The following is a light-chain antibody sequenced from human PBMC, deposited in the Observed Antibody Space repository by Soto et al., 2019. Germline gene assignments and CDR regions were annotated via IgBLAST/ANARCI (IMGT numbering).Light chain of an antibody. V-gene: IGLV2-14*01. CDR1: SSDVGYYDY. CDR3: GSHRSSSTLCV. CDR2: QVS. Sequence: QSALTQPASVSGSPGQSITISCTGTSSDVGYYDYVSRYQQHPGEAPKLIIYQVSNRPSGVSNRFSGSKSGNTASLSISGLQAEDEADYYCGSHRSSSTLCVFGTGTKLTVL. J-gene: IGLJ1*01.